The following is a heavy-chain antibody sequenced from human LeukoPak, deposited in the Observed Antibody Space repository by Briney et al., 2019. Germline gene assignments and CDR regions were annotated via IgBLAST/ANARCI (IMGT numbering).Heavy chain of an antibody. J-gene: IGHJ4*02. CDR3: ARADYDTSASTRKQIDY. Sequence: ASVKVSCKASGYSFTNYDINWVRQATGQGLEWMGWMNPNSGNTAYAQKFQGRVTMTRNTSISTAYMELSSLKSEDTGVYFCARADYDTSASTRKQIDYWGQGTLVTVSS. V-gene: IGHV1-8*01. CDR2: MNPNSGNT. D-gene: IGHD3-22*01. CDR1: GYSFTNYD.